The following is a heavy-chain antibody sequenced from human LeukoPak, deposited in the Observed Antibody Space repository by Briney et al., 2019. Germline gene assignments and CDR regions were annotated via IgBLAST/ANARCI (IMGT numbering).Heavy chain of an antibody. Sequence: ASVKVSCKASGGTFSSYDISWVRQAPGQGLEWMGGIIPIFGTANYAQKFQGRVTITADESTSTAYMELSSLRSEDTAVYYCSRLRFLEWLWDYWGQGTLVTVSS. D-gene: IGHD3-3*01. CDR2: IIPIFGTA. CDR1: GGTFSSYD. V-gene: IGHV1-69*13. J-gene: IGHJ4*02. CDR3: SRLRFLEWLWDY.